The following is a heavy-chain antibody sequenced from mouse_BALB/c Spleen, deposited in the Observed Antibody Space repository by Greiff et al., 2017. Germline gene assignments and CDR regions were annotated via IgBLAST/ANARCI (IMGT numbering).Heavy chain of an antibody. CDR3: ANLMTLYAMDY. J-gene: IGHJ4*01. V-gene: IGHV1-80*01. D-gene: IGHD2-3*01. CDR1: GYAFSSYW. Sequence: QVQLQQSGAELVRPGSSVRISCKASGYAFSSYWMNWVKQRPGQGLEWIGQIYPGDGDTNYNGKFKGKATLTADKSSSTAYMQLSSLTSEDSAVYFCANLMTLYAMDYWGQGTSVTVSS. CDR2: IYPGDGDT.